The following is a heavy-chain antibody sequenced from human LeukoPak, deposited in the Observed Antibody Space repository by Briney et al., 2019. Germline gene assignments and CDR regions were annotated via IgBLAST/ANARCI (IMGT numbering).Heavy chain of an antibody. Sequence: GKSLKIPCQGSGYNFPIYWIGWVRQMPGQGLEWMGIIYPDDSNTIYGPSFQGQVTISADKSINTAYLEWSSLKASDTAIYYCARQGAAGKYYYYYMDVWGKGTTVTVSS. J-gene: IGHJ6*03. D-gene: IGHD6-13*01. CDR2: IYPDDSNT. CDR3: ARQGAAGKYYYYYMDV. CDR1: GYNFPIYW. V-gene: IGHV5-51*01.